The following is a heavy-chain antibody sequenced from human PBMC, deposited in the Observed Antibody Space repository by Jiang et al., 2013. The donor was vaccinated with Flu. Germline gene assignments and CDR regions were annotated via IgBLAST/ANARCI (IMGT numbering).Heavy chain of an antibody. J-gene: IGHJ4*02. Sequence: PGKGPGVDGGSIFPGDSDTRYNPSFQGQVTISADKSIDTAYLHWSSLKASDTAMYYCARESGSYFDSWGQGTLVTVSS. V-gene: IGHV5-51*01. CDR3: ARESGSYFDS. CDR2: IFPGDSDT. D-gene: IGHD1-26*01.